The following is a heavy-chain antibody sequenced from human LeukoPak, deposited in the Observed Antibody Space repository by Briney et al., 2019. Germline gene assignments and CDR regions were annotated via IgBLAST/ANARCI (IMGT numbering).Heavy chain of an antibody. D-gene: IGHD2-15*01. CDR3: ARQEYCSGGSCSWFDP. V-gene: IGHV5-10-1*01. J-gene: IGHJ5*02. CDR1: GYXFTSNW. Sequence: GESLKISCNGSGYXFTSNWINWVRQMPGKGLEWVGRIDPSDSYTSYSPSFQGRVTISADKSISTAYLQWSSLKASDTAMYYCARQEYCSGGSCSWFDPWGQGTLVTVSS. CDR2: IDPSDSYT.